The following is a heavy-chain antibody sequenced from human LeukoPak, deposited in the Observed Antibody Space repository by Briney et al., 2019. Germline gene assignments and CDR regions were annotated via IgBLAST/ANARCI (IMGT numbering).Heavy chain of an antibody. D-gene: IGHD1-26*01. CDR3: ARDLVGANPLDY. Sequence: ASVKVSCKASGYTFTTYDVNWVRQAAGQGLEWVGWLNPDSGDTEYSQKFQGRVTITRNTSISTAYMELSSLRSEDTAVYYCARDLVGANPLDYWGQGTLVTVSS. V-gene: IGHV1-8*03. CDR2: LNPDSGDT. CDR1: GYTFTTYD. J-gene: IGHJ4*02.